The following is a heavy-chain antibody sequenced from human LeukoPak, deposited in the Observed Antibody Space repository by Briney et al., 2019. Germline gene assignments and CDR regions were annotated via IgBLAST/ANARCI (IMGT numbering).Heavy chain of an antibody. CDR2: IYYSGST. CDR1: GGSVSSGSYC. J-gene: IGHJ4*02. CDR3: AREPGETGEGFEY. Sequence: SETLSLTCTVSGGSVSSGSYCWNWLRQPPGKGLGWIGHIYYSGSTDYNPSLKGRVTISADTSKNQFSLKMTSVTAADTAVYYCAREPGETGEGFEYWGQGTLVTVSS. D-gene: IGHD1-14*01. V-gene: IGHV4-61*01.